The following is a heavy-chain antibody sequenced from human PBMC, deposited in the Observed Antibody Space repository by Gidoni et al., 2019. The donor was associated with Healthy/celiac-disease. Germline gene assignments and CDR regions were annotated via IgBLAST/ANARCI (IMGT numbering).Heavy chain of an antibody. CDR3: AKDHALAAAGTGDY. Sequence: QVQLVESVGGVVQPGRSLRLSCAASGFTFSSYGMHWVRQAPGKGLEGVAGISYDGSNKYYADSVKGRFTISRDNSKNTLYLQMNSLRAEDTAVYYCAKDHALAAAGTGDYWGQGTLVTVSS. CDR2: ISYDGSNK. J-gene: IGHJ4*02. V-gene: IGHV3-30*18. D-gene: IGHD6-13*01. CDR1: GFTFSSYG.